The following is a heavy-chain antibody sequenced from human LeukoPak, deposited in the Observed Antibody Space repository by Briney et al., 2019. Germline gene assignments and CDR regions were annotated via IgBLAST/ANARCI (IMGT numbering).Heavy chain of an antibody. Sequence: GGSLRLSCAVSGLKFTDAWMNWVRQAPGKGLEWVGRIKSKGSGGTIDYAAPVKGRFTISRDDSKNTLYLQMNSLKTEDTAVYYCTWDSSGFYLLVSWGQGTLVTVSS. D-gene: IGHD3-22*01. CDR1: GLKFTDAW. V-gene: IGHV3-15*07. CDR3: TWDSSGFYLLVS. J-gene: IGHJ4*02. CDR2: IKSKGSGGTI.